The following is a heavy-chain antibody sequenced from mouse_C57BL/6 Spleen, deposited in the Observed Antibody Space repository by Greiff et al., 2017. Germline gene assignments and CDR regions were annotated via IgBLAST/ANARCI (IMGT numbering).Heavy chain of an antibody. CDR3: ARRVPDGYYGYFDV. D-gene: IGHD2-3*01. CDR1: GFSLTSYG. Sequence: QVQLQQSGPGLVQPSQSLSITCTVSGFSLTSYGVHWVRQSPGKGLEWLGVIWSGGSTDYNAALISSLSISKDNSKSQVFFKMNSLQADDTAIYYCARRVPDGYYGYFDVWGTGTTVTVSS. J-gene: IGHJ1*03. CDR2: IWSGGST. V-gene: IGHV2-2*01.